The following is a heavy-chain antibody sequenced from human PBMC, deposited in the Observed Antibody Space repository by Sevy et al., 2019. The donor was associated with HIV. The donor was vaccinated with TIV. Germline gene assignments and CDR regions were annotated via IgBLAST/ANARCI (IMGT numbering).Heavy chain of an antibody. CDR2: MALDGSEE. D-gene: IGHD5-12*01. J-gene: IGHJ5*02. CDR3: ARVVGRGSGYSCSWFDH. CDR1: GFTFSNYA. V-gene: IGHV3-30*04. Sequence: GESLKISCAASGFTFSNYAMQWVRQSPGKGLEWVSHMALDGSEEYYTESVKGRFTISRDNSKNTLYLQMNSLSVEDTAVYYCARVVGRGSGYSCSWFDHWGQGTLVTVSS.